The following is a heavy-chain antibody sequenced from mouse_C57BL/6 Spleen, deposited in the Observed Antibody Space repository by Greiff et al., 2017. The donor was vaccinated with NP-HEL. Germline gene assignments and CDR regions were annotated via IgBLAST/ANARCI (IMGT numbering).Heavy chain of an antibody. CDR3: ARDYYGSSYPFAY. V-gene: IGHV1-53*01. D-gene: IGHD1-1*01. J-gene: IGHJ3*01. CDR1: GYTFTSYW. Sequence: QVQLQQPGTELVKPGASVKLSCKASGYTFTSYWMHWVKQRPGQGLEWIGNINPSNGGTNYIEKFKSKATLTVDKSSSTAYMQLSSLTSEYSAVYYCARDYYGSSYPFAYWGQGTLVTVSA. CDR2: INPSNGGT.